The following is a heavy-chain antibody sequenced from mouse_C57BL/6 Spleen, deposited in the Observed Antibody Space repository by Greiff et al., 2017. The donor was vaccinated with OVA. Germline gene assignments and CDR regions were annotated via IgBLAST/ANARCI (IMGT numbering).Heavy chain of an antibody. D-gene: IGHD1-1*01. CDR2: IDPSDSYT. Sequence: VQLQQSGAELVMPGASVKLSCKASGYTFTSYWMHWVKQRPGQGLEWIGEIDPSDSYTNYNQKFKGKSTLTVDKSSSTAYMQLSSLTSEDSAVYYCARPSHYYGSSDYFDYWGQGTTLTVSS. J-gene: IGHJ2*01. V-gene: IGHV1-69*01. CDR1: GYTFTSYW. CDR3: ARPSHYYGSSDYFDY.